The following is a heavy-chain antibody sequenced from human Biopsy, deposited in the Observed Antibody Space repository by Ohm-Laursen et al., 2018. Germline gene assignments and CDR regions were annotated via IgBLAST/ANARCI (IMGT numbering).Heavy chain of an antibody. CDR3: ARVVTFPGIGRDV. J-gene: IGHJ6*02. Sequence: GSLRLSCSASGFTLSTYWMHWVRQVPGKGLVWVSRISSDGSSVSYADSVEGRLTVSRDNAKNTLYLQMNSLRAEDTAVYYCARVVTFPGIGRDVWGQGTTVTVSS. CDR2: ISSDGSSV. CDR1: GFTLSTYW. V-gene: IGHV3-74*01. D-gene: IGHD2-21*02.